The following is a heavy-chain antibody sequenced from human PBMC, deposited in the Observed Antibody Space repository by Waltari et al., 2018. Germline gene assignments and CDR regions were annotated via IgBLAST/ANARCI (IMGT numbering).Heavy chain of an antibody. V-gene: IGHV3-7*01. CDR3: ARLYGDYVYAFDI. D-gene: IGHD4-17*01. J-gene: IGHJ3*02. CDR1: GFTFSSYW. CDR2: IKQDGSEK. Sequence: EVQLVESGGGLVQPGGSLRLSCAASGFTFSSYWMSWVRQAPGKGLEWVANIKQDGSEKYYVDSVKGRFTISRDNAKNSLYLQMNSLRAEDTAGYYCARLYGDYVYAFDIWGQGTMVTVSS.